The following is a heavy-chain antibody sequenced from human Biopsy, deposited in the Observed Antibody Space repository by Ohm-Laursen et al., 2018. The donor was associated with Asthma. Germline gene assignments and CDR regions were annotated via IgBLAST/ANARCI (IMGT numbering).Heavy chain of an antibody. Sequence: SLRLSCAASGFTFSSYGMHWVRQAPGKGLEWVAVIWYDGSNKYYADSVKGRFTISRDNSKNTLYLQMNSLRAEDTAVYYCARDREYSSGWYQPLFDYWGQGTLATVSS. CDR2: IWYDGSNK. CDR3: ARDREYSSGWYQPLFDY. CDR1: GFTFSSYG. V-gene: IGHV3-33*01. D-gene: IGHD6-19*01. J-gene: IGHJ4*02.